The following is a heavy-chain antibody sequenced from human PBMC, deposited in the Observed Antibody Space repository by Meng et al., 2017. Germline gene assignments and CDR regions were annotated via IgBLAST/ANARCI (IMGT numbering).Heavy chain of an antibody. D-gene: IGHD3-10*01. CDR1: GGYFSGYY. V-gene: IGHV4-34*01. J-gene: IGHJ5*02. CDR2: INHSGST. CDR3: ARGLRITMVRGVKGWFDP. Sequence: PGWGAGLLKPSETLSLTWAVYGGYFSGYYWSWIRQPPGKGLEWIGEINHSGSTNYNPSLKSRVTISVDTSKNQFSLKLSSVTAADTAVYYCARGLRITMVRGVKGWFDPWGQGTLVTVSS.